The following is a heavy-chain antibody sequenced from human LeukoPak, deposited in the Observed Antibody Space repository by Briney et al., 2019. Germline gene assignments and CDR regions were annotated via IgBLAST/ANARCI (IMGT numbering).Heavy chain of an antibody. J-gene: IGHJ4*02. CDR1: GFTFSNYW. D-gene: IGHD2-15*01. CDR2: IKQDVSEK. CDR3: ARGHGWLDY. V-gene: IGHV3-7*01. Sequence: LPGGSLRLSCAASGFTFSNYWMTWVRQAPGKGLEWVANIKQDVSEKYYVDSVKGRFTISRDNAKTSLYLQMNSLRAEDTAVYYCARGHGWLDYWGQGTLVTVSS.